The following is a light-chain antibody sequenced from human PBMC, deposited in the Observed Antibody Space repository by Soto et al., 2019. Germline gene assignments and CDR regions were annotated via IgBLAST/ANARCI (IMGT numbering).Light chain of an antibody. CDR1: QSVSSN. J-gene: IGKJ1*01. CDR3: QQYNNWPPWT. Sequence: IVMTQSPATLSVSPGEGATLPCRTSQSVSSNLAWYQQKPGQAPRLLIYGASTRATGIPARFSGSGSGTEFTLTISSLQSEDFAVYYCQQYNNWPPWTFGQGTKVDIK. V-gene: IGKV3-15*01. CDR2: GAS.